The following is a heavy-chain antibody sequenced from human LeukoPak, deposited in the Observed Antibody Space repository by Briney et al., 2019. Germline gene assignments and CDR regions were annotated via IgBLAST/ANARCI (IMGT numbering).Heavy chain of an antibody. D-gene: IGHD1-26*01. CDR3: AREYLGAIDY. V-gene: IGHV4-39*07. J-gene: IGHJ4*02. CDR2: IFYSGST. CDR1: GGSISTSNYY. Sequence: SETLSLTCTVSGGSISTSNYYWGWIRQPPGKGLEWIGNIFYSGSTYYSPSLRSRVTISLDTSRNQFSLKLSSVTAADTAVYYCAREYLGAIDYWGQGTLVTVSS.